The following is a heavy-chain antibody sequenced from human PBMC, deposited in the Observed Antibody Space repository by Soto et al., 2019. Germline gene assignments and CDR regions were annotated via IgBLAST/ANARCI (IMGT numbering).Heavy chain of an antibody. V-gene: IGHV1-58*01. CDR1: GFTFTSSA. CDR2: IVVGSGNT. CDR3: AAVFIAAGAVDNDAFDI. D-gene: IGHD6-13*01. Sequence: GASVKVSCKASGFTFTSSAVQWVRQARGQRLEWIGWIVVGSGNTNYAQKFQERVTITRDMSTSTAYMELSSLRSEDTAVYYCAAVFIAAGAVDNDAFDIWGQGTMVTVSS. J-gene: IGHJ3*02.